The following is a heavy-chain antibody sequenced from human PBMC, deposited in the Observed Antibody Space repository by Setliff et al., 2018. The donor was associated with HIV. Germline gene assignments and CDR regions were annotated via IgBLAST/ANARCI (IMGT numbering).Heavy chain of an antibody. Sequence: SETLSLTCTVSGGSISSGGYYWSWIRQHPGKGLEWIGYIYYSGSAYYNPSLKSRLAMSLDTSSNQFSLKLSSATAADTAIYYCARALYCSSASCAKRDWLDPWGQGTLVTVSS. V-gene: IGHV4-31*03. CDR2: IYYSGSA. CDR3: ARALYCSSASCAKRDWLDP. D-gene: IGHD2-2*01. J-gene: IGHJ5*02. CDR1: GGSISSGGYY.